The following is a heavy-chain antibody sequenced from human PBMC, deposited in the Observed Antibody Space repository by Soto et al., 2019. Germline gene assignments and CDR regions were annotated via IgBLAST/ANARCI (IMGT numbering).Heavy chain of an antibody. D-gene: IGHD3-10*01. CDR3: ASSWEPMGRGYNY. J-gene: IGHJ4*02. CDR2: IYYSGST. CDR1: GGSISSSSYY. Sequence: QLQLQEAGPGLVKPSETLSLTCTVSGGSISSSSYYWGWIRQPPGKGLEWIGRIYYSGSTYYNPSLMSRVTISVDTSKNQFSLKLSSVTAADTAVYYCASSWEPMGRGYNYWGQGTLVTFSS. V-gene: IGHV4-39*01.